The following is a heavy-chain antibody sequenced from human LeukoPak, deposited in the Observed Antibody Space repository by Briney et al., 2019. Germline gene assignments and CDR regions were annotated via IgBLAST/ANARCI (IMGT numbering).Heavy chain of an antibody. J-gene: IGHJ4*02. CDR3: ARDHNPMVRGVDPLEY. V-gene: IGHV1-69*13. CDR1: GGTFSSYA. CDR2: VIPIFGTA. D-gene: IGHD3-10*01. Sequence: ASVKVSCKASGGTFSSYAISWVRQAPGQGLEWMGGVIPIFGTANYAQKFQGRVTITADESTSTAYMELSSLRSEDTAVYYCARDHNPMVRGVDPLEYWGQGTLVTVSS.